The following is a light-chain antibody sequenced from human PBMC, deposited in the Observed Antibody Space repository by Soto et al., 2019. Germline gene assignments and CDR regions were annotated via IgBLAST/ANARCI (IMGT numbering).Light chain of an antibody. J-gene: IGLJ2*01. Sequence: QPVLTQQPSASGTPGQRVTISCSGSSSNIGSNTVNWYQQLPGTAPKLLIYSNNQRPSGVPDRFSGSKSGTSASLAISGLQSEDEADYYCAAWDDSLNGPVVFGGGTQLTVL. CDR1: SSNIGSNT. CDR3: AAWDDSLNGPVV. CDR2: SNN. V-gene: IGLV1-44*01.